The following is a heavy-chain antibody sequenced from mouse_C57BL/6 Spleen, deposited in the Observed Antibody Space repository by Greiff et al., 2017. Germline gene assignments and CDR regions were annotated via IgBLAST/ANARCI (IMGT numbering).Heavy chain of an antibody. D-gene: IGHD1-1*01. Sequence: VQLQQSGPELVKPGASVKIPCKASGYTFTDYNMDWVKQSHGKSLEWIGDINPNNGGTIYNQKFKGKATLTVDKSSSTAYMELRSLTSEDTAVYYCARPYYGSSWCAYWGQGTLVTVSA. CDR3: ARPYYGSSWCAY. CDR2: INPNNGGT. J-gene: IGHJ3*01. CDR1: GYTFTDYN. V-gene: IGHV1-18*01.